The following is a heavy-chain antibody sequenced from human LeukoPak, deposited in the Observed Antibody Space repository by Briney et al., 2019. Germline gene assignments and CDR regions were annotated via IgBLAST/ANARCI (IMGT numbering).Heavy chain of an antibody. D-gene: IGHD3-9*01. Sequence: SVKVSCKASGGTFSSYAISWVRQAPGQGLEWTGRIIPILGIANYAQKFQGRVTITADKSTSTAYMELSSLRSEDTAVYYCAIGLRYFDWLLRNYYYGMDVWGQGTTVTVSS. CDR3: AIGLRYFDWLLRNYYYGMDV. V-gene: IGHV1-69*04. CDR1: GGTFSSYA. J-gene: IGHJ6*02. CDR2: IIPILGIA.